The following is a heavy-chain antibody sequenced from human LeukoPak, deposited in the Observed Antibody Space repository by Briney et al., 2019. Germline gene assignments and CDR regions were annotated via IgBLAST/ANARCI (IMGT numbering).Heavy chain of an antibody. Sequence: SETLSLTCTVSGGSLSHYYWSWVRQPPGKGLEWIGYIYYLGSTNYSPSLKSRVTISIDTSKKQFSLKLNSVTAADTAVYYCAXRGAGWFDPWGQGTLVTVSS. J-gene: IGHJ5*02. CDR3: AXRGAGWFDP. CDR2: IYYLGST. V-gene: IGHV4-59*08. D-gene: IGHD6-19*01. CDR1: GGSLSHYY.